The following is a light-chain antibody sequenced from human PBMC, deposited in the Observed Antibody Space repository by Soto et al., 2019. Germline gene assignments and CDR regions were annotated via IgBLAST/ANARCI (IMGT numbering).Light chain of an antibody. V-gene: IGKV1-27*01. J-gene: IGKJ1*01. Sequence: DIQMTQSPSSLSASVGDRVTITCRASQGISNSLAWYQQKPGKVPKLLIYAASTLQSVVPSRFSGSGSGTDFTLTISSLQPEDGATYYCQKYNSAPRTFGQGTKGEIQ. CDR2: AAS. CDR3: QKYNSAPRT. CDR1: QGISNS.